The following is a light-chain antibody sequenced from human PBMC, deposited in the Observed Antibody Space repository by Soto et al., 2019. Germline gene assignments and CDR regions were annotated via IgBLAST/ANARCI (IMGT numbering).Light chain of an antibody. J-gene: IGKJ2*01. CDR3: QQSYSTPYT. V-gene: IGKV1-39*01. Sequence: DIKMTQSPSSLSASVGDRVTITCRASQSISSYLNWYQQKPGKAPKLLIYAASSLQSGVPSRFSGSGSGTDFTLTISSLQPQDFATYYCQQSYSTPYTFGQGTELEIK. CDR2: AAS. CDR1: QSISSY.